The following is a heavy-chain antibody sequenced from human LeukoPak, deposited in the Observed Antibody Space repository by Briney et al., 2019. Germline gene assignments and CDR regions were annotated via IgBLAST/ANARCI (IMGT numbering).Heavy chain of an antibody. CDR3: ARAGTYYYDSSGFL. Sequence: LETLSLTCTVSGGSISSYYWSWIRQSPGKGLEWIGYIHYSGSTNYNPSLESRVTISVDTSKNQFSLKLSSVTAADTAVYYCARAGTYYYDSSGFLWGQGSLVTVSS. D-gene: IGHD3-22*01. CDR1: GGSISSYY. CDR2: IHYSGST. J-gene: IGHJ4*02. V-gene: IGHV4-59*01.